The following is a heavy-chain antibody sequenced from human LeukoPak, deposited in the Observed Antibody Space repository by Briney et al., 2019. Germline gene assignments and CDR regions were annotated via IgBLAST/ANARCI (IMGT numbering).Heavy chain of an antibody. CDR2: IDPSDSYT. J-gene: IGHJ6*04. CDR1: GYSFTSYW. D-gene: IGHD3-10*01. CDR3: ARHLENGSGSYYNWYYYGMGV. Sequence: GESLKISCKGSGYSFTSYWISWVRQMPGKGLEWMGRIDPSDSYTNYSPSFQGHVTISADKSISTAYLQWSSLKASDTAMYYCARHLENGSGSYYNWYYYGMGVWGKGTTVTVSS. V-gene: IGHV5-10-1*01.